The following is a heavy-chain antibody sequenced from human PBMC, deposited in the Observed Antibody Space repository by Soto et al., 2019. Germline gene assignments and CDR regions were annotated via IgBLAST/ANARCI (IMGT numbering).Heavy chain of an antibody. CDR1: GFSLSTRGAG. CDR3: AHRYGGNYYRWYWDS. Sequence: QITLKESGPTLVKPTQTLPVTCTFSGFSLSTRGAGVGWIRQSPGQAPAWLALISWKDEKRYNPGLKSRLTITKDTSKNQVVLTRTDLDPVDTATYFCAHRYGGNYYRWYWDSWGQGTLVTVSS. V-gene: IGHV2-5*01. J-gene: IGHJ4*02. D-gene: IGHD1-26*01. CDR2: ISWKDEK.